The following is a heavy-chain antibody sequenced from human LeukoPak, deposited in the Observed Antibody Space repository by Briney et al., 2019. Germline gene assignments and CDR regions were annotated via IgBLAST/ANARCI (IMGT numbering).Heavy chain of an antibody. CDR1: GGSISSYY. Sequence: SETLSLTCTVSGGSISSYYWSWIRQPPGKGLEWIGYIYYSGSTNYNPSLKSRVTISVDTSKNQFSLKLSSVTAADTAVYYCARFYYDILTVFYPLDPTCFAPWGRGTLVTVSS. J-gene: IGHJ5*02. CDR3: ARFYYDILTVFYPLDPTCFAP. D-gene: IGHD3-9*01. CDR2: IYYSGST. V-gene: IGHV4-59*01.